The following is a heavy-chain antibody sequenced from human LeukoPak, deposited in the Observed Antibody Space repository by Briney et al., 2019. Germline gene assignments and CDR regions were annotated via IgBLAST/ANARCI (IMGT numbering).Heavy chain of an antibody. CDR2: ISQSGIA. CDR3: ARAPVEHRIVAGDYFDY. CDR1: GYSINTAHY. Sequence: SETLSLTCAVSGYSINTAHYWGWIRQPPGKGLEWIGNISQSGIASYNPSLRSRVFISLDTSKNQFSLQMTSVTAADTAVYFCARAPVEHRIVAGDYFDYWGQGTLVTVSS. V-gene: IGHV4-38-2*01. J-gene: IGHJ4*02. D-gene: IGHD2-15*01.